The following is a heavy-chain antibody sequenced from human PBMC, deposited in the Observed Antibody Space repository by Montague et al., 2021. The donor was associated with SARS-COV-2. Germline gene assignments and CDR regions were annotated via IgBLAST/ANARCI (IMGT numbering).Heavy chain of an antibody. CDR3: ARDLSSSWSYWFDP. CDR2: IYASGST. CDR1: GGYISSGSYY. D-gene: IGHD6-13*01. V-gene: IGHV4-61*02. J-gene: IGHJ5*02. Sequence: TLSLTCAVSGGYISSGSYYWSWIRQPAGRGMEWIGRIYASGSTKYNPSLKSRVTISVYTSKNQFSLKVSSVTAADTAVYYCARDLSSSWSYWFDPWGQGTLVTVSS.